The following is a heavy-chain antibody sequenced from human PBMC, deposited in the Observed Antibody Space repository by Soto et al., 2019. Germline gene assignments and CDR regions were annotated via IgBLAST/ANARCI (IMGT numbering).Heavy chain of an antibody. Sequence: CVQVTYKTCRDTFSRYAISWLRETTGNGLDWMGGINPILCTANYAQEDQGGVTITADEATSTAYMELSSLGSEDTAVYYCARDRVETSALRRTGYYYGMDVWGQGTTVTVSS. D-gene: IGHD3-9*01. V-gene: IGHV1-69*01. CDR1: RDTFSRYA. CDR3: ARDRVETSALRRTGYYYGMDV. CDR2: INPILCTA. J-gene: IGHJ6*02.